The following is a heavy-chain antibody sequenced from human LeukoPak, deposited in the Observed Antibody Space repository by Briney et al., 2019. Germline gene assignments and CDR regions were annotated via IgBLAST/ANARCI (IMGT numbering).Heavy chain of an antibody. CDR3: AKDLNWGGR. V-gene: IGHV3-23*01. J-gene: IGHJ4*02. CDR1: GFTFSSYA. CDR2: ISATGGSI. D-gene: IGHD7-27*01. Sequence: PGGSLRLSCAASGFTFSSYAMSWVRQAPGKGLQWVSSISATGGSIYYADSVKGRSTVSRDNSKNTLYPQMNSLRAEDTAIYYCAKDLNWGGRWGQGTLVTVSS.